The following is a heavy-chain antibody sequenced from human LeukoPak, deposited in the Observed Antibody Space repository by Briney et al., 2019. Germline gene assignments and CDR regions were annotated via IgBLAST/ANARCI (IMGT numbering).Heavy chain of an antibody. V-gene: IGHV1-2*02. J-gene: IGHJ5*02. Sequence: GASVKVSCKASGYTFTGYYMHWVRQAPGQGHEWMGWINPNSGGTNYAQKFQGRFTMTRDTSISTAYMELSRLRSDDTAVYYCASPYYYDSSGYFWFDPWGQGTLVTVSS. CDR3: ASPYYYDSSGYFWFDP. CDR2: INPNSGGT. D-gene: IGHD3-22*01. CDR1: GYTFTGYY.